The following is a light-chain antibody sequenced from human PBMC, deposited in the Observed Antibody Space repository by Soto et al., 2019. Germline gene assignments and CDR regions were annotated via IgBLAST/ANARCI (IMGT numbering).Light chain of an antibody. CDR3: QQYKSYSRT. J-gene: IGKJ1*01. CDR1: QTVERW. Sequence: DIQMTQSPSTLSASVGDRVIITCRASQTVERWMAWYQQKPGKAPKLLISDVSTLERGVPSRFSGSGSGTEFTLTISNLQPDDFANYYCQQYKSYSRTFGQGTKVDIK. V-gene: IGKV1-5*01. CDR2: DVS.